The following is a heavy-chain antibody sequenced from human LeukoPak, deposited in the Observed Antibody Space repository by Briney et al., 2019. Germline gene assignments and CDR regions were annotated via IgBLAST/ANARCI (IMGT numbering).Heavy chain of an antibody. CDR3: ARDERFYGSGSYYNFLDY. J-gene: IGHJ4*02. CDR1: GFTFSSYS. CDR2: ISSSSSYI. V-gene: IGHV3-21*01. Sequence: GGSLRLSCAASGFTFSSYSMNWVRQAPGKGLEWVSSISSSSSYIYYADSVKGRFTISRDNAKNSLYLQMNSLRAEDTAVYYCARDERFYGSGSYYNFLDYWGQGTLVTVSS. D-gene: IGHD3-10*01.